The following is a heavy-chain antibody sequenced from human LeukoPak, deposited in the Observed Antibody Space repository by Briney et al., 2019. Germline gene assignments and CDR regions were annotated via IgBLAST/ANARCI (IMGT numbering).Heavy chain of an antibody. D-gene: IGHD3-10*01. CDR1: GFTFSSYA. J-gene: IGHJ4*02. CDR3: ASTGGDLWFGELSPYYFDY. Sequence: PGGSLRLSCAASGFTFSSYAVHWVRQAPGKGLEWVAVISYDGSNKYYADSVKGRFTISRDNSKNTLYLQMNSLRAEDTAVYYCASTGGDLWFGELSPYYFDYWGQGTLVTVSS. CDR2: ISYDGSNK. V-gene: IGHV3-30*04.